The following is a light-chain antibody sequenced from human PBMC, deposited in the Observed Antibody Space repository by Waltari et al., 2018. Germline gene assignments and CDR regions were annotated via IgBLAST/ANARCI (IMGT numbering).Light chain of an antibody. CDR1: QVEKTY. CDR3: QTYDGTTIL. J-gene: IGLJ2*01. CDR2: QDN. V-gene: IGLV3-1*01. Sequence: SYELTQPRSLSVSPGHTAIITCSGAQVEKTYASWYQQRPGQSPVLVIYQDNNRPSVIPERFSGSGSGTTATLTISGTQVGDEADYYCQTYDGTTILFGGGTKLTVL.